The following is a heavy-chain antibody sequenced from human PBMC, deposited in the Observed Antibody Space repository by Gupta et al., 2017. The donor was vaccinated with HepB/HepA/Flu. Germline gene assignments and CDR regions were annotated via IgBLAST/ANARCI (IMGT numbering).Heavy chain of an antibody. CDR2: ISSSSSTI. J-gene: IGHJ6*03. D-gene: IGHD5-18*01. CDR3: ARDTAMVYYYYMDV. V-gene: IGHV3-48*02. Sequence: EVQLVESGGGLVQPGGSLRLSCAASGFTFSSYSMNWVRQAPGKGLEWVSYISSSSSTIYYADSVKGRFTISRDNAKNSLYLQMNSLRDEDTAVYYCARDTAMVYYYYMDVWGKGTTVTVSS. CDR1: GFTFSSYS.